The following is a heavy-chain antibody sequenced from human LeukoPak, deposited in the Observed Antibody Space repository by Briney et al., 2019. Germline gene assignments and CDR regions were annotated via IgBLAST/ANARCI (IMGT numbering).Heavy chain of an antibody. CDR2: IKQDGSEK. CDR3: ARERGSGEHDY. Sequence: GGSLRLTCAASGFTFSSYWLSWVRQAPGKGLEWVANIKQDGSEKYYVDSVKGRFTISRDNAKNSLYLQMNSLRAEDTAVYYCARERGSGEHDYWGQGTLVTVSS. J-gene: IGHJ4*02. CDR1: GFTFSSYW. V-gene: IGHV3-7*01. D-gene: IGHD3-10*01.